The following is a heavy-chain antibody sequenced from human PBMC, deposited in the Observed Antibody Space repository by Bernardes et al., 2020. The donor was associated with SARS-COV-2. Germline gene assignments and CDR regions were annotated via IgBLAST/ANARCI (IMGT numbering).Heavy chain of an antibody. D-gene: IGHD3-10*01. CDR1: GGSIGSYY. CDR3: ARDLSHLVRRGFDL. V-gene: IGHV4-59*01. J-gene: IGHJ2*01. Sequence: ETLSLNCTVSGGSIGSYYWAWIRQPPGKGLEWIGYIYYSGSTNYNPSLKSRVTISVDRSQNQFSLNLSSVTPADTAVYYCARDLSHLVRRGFDLWGRGTLVTVSS. CDR2: IYYSGST.